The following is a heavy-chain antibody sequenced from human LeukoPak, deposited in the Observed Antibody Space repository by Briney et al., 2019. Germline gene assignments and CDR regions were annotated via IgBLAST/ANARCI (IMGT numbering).Heavy chain of an antibody. J-gene: IGHJ5*02. Sequence: ASVNVSCKASGYTLTSYGFSWVRQAPGQGLEWMGLIRAYNGNTNYAQKLQGRVTMTTDTSTSASYMELRSLRSDDTAVYYCARCRPRYSIVRATMSFWFDPWGQGTLVTVSS. CDR3: ARCRPRYSIVRATMSFWFDP. CDR1: GYTLTSYG. D-gene: IGHD1-26*01. CDR2: IRAYNGNT. V-gene: IGHV1-18*01.